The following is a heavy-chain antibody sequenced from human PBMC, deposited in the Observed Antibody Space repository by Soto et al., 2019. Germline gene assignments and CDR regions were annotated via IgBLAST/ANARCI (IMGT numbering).Heavy chain of an antibody. D-gene: IGHD2-2*01. CDR3: AKECVVLAPHPAEYLQH. CDR2: ISYDGSNK. V-gene: IGHV3-30*18. CDR1: GFTFSSYG. J-gene: IGHJ1*01. Sequence: HPGGSLRLSCAASGFTFSSYGMHWVRQAPGKGLEWVAVISYDGSNKYYADSVKGRFTISRDNSKNTLYLQMNSLRAEDTAVYYCAKECVVLAPHPAEYLQHWGKGTLVTGS.